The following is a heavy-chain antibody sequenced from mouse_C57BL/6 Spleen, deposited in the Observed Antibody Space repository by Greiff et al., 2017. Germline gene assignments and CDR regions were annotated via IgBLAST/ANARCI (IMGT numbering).Heavy chain of an antibody. V-gene: IGHV1-53*01. D-gene: IGHD1-1*01. J-gene: IGHJ2*01. CDR1: GYTFTSYW. CDR3: ARQVNYYGSSSYYFDY. Sequence: QVQLKQPGTELVKPGASVKLSCKASGYTFTSYWMHWVKQRPGQGLEWIGNINPSNGGTNYNEKFKSKATLTVDKSSSTAYMQLSSLTSEDSAVYYCARQVNYYGSSSYYFDYWGQGTTLTVSS. CDR2: INPSNGGT.